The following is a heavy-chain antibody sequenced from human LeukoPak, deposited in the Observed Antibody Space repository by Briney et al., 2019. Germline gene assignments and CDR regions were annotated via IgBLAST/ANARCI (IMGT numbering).Heavy chain of an antibody. CDR1: GGSISSNKYY. Sequence: SETLSLTCTVSGGSISSNKYYWGWIRQPPGKGLEWIGSIYYSGSTYSNPSLKSRVTISVDTSKNQFSLKLSSVTAADTAVFYCATPYSGGYHGLDIWGQGTMVTVSS. CDR2: IYYSGST. CDR3: ATPYSGGYHGLDI. D-gene: IGHD1-26*01. V-gene: IGHV4-39*01. J-gene: IGHJ3*02.